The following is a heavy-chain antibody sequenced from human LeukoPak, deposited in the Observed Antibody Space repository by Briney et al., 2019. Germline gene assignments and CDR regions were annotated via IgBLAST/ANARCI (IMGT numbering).Heavy chain of an antibody. V-gene: IGHV3-11*01. CDR1: GFTFSDYY. J-gene: IGHJ6*03. Sequence: PGGSLRLSCAASGFTFSDYYMSWIRQAPGKGLEWVSYISSSGSTIYYADSVKGRFTTSRDNAKNSLYLQMNSLRAEDTAVYYCARDRTHYYYYMDVWGKGTTVTVSS. D-gene: IGHD3/OR15-3a*01. CDR2: ISSSGSTI. CDR3: ARDRTHYYYYMDV.